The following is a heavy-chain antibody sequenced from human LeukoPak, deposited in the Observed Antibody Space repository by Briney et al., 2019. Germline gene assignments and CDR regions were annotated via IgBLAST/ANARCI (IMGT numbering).Heavy chain of an antibody. CDR3: ARIYDSSGYVDY. J-gene: IGHJ4*02. CDR1: GFTFSSYA. CDR2: ISSSSSYI. D-gene: IGHD3-22*01. Sequence: GRSLRLSCAASGFTFSSYAMHWVRQAPGKGLEWVSSISSSSSYIYYADSVKGRFTISRDNAKNSLYLQMNSLRAEDTAVYYCARIYDSSGYVDYWGQGTLVTVSS. V-gene: IGHV3-21*01.